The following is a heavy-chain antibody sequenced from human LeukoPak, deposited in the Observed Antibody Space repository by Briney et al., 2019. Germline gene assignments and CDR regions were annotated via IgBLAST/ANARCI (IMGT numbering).Heavy chain of an antibody. Sequence: QAGGSLRLSCAASGFTFSRYGMSWVRQAPGKGLEWVSAIGPSDDNTYLADSVKGRFTISRDNSKNTVYLEMNSLRAEDTAVYYCARNTREIDYWGQGTLVTVFS. CDR3: ARNTREIDY. CDR2: IGPSDDNT. CDR1: GFTFSRYG. J-gene: IGHJ4*02. V-gene: IGHV3-23*01. D-gene: IGHD2-2*02.